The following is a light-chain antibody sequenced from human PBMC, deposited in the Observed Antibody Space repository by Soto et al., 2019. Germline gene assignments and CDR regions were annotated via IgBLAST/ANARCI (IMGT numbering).Light chain of an antibody. CDR2: GAS. J-gene: IGKJ5*01. CDR3: QQYHNWPPLT. Sequence: EIVMTQSPATLSVSPGERATLSCRASQSVSSNLAWYQQKPGQAPRLLIYGASTRATGIPARFSGSGSGTEVTLTIISLQSADFAVYYCQQYHNWPPLTFGQGTRLEIK. CDR1: QSVSSN. V-gene: IGKV3-15*01.